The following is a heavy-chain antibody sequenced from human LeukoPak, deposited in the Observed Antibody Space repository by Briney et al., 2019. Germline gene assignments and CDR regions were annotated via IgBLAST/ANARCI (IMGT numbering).Heavy chain of an antibody. D-gene: IGHD1-26*01. CDR3: AVPSAEWELYSPPDY. CDR2: ICSSSSAI. Sequence: GSLRLLWGASGFLLKNFGMDWGRQGPGEGVGGGSYICSSSSAIYYADSVKGRFTISRDNSKNTLYLQMNSLRAEDTAVCYCAVPSAEWELYSPPDYWGQGTLVTVSS. V-gene: IGHV3-48*01. CDR1: GFLLKNFG. J-gene: IGHJ4*02.